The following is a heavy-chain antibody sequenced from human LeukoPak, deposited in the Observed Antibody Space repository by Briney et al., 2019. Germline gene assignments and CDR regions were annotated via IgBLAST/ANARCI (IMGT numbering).Heavy chain of an antibody. J-gene: IGHJ4*02. Sequence: ASVSVSCTASGYTFTSYYMHWVRQAPGQGLEGMGIINPSGGSTSYAQKFQGRVTMTRDMSTSTVYMELSSLRSEDTAVYYCARALAAAGTVFDYWGQGTLVTVSS. V-gene: IGHV1-46*01. CDR3: ARALAAAGTVFDY. D-gene: IGHD6-13*01. CDR2: INPSGGST. CDR1: GYTFTSYY.